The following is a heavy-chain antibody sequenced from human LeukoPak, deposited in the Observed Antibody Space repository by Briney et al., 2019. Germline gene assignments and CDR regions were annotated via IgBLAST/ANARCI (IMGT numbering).Heavy chain of an antibody. CDR3: AKDGDYVVNYYYYMDV. J-gene: IGHJ6*03. Sequence: PGGSLRLSCAASGFTFSTYGMNWVRQAPGKGLEWVAFIPYDGSNRHYVDSVKGRFTISRDNSENTLDLQMNSLRAEDTAVYYCAKDGDYVVNYYYYMDVWGKGTTVTVSS. CDR1: GFTFSTYG. V-gene: IGHV3-30*02. D-gene: IGHD4-17*01. CDR2: IPYDGSNR.